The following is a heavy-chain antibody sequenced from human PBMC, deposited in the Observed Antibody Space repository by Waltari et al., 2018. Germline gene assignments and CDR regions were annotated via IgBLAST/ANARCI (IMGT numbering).Heavy chain of an antibody. CDR2: IIPILGKA. J-gene: IGHJ3*02. CDR3: AIQDYGDDGDI. CDR1: GGTFSSYA. Sequence: QVQLVQSGAEVKKPGSSVKVSCKASGGTFSSYAISWVRQAPGQGLAWMGGIIPILGKASDEQKCRGRVTMTGDETTSTAYMEVSSLRSEDTAVYYCAIQDYGDDGDIWGQGTMVTVSS. V-gene: IGHV1-69*01. D-gene: IGHD4-17*01.